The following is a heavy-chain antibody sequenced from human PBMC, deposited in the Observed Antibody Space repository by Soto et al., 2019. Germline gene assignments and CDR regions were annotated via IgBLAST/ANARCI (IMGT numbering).Heavy chain of an antibody. Sequence: SLTCAISGDSFSSNSAAWNWIRQSPSRGLEWLGRTYYRSKWYNDYAVSVKSRITINPDTSKNQFSLQLNSVTPEDTAVYYCARGWSGYWYYYYYGMDVWGQGTTVTVSS. CDR3: ARGWSGYWYYYYYGMDV. D-gene: IGHD3-3*01. J-gene: IGHJ6*02. CDR2: TYYRSKWYN. V-gene: IGHV6-1*01. CDR1: GDSFSSNSAA.